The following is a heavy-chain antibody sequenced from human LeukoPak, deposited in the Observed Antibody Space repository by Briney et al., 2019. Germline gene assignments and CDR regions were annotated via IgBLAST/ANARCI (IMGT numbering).Heavy chain of an antibody. J-gene: IGHJ4*02. CDR3: ARGASGYYRTPYDY. CDR2: INHSGST. D-gene: IGHD3-3*01. V-gene: IGHV4-34*01. Sequence: PSETMSLTCAVYGGSFSGYYWSWIRQPPGKGLEWIGEINHSGSTNYNPSLKSRVTISVDTSKNQFSLKLSSVTAADTAVYYCARGASGYYRTPYDYWGQGTLVTVSS. CDR1: GGSFSGYY.